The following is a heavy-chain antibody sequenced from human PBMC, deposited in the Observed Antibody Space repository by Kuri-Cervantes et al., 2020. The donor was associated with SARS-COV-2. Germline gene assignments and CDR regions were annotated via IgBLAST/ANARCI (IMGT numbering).Heavy chain of an antibody. CDR3: ARYHRGYCTNGVCSYFDY. CDR1: GFTVSSNY. CDR2: IYSGGST. Sequence: GESLKISCAASGFTVSSNYMSWVRQAPGKGLEWVSVIYSGGSTYYADSVKGRFTISRDNSKNTLYLQMYSLRAEDTAVYYCARYHRGYCTNGVCSYFDYWGQGTLVTVSS. J-gene: IGHJ4*02. V-gene: IGHV3-66*01. D-gene: IGHD2-8*01.